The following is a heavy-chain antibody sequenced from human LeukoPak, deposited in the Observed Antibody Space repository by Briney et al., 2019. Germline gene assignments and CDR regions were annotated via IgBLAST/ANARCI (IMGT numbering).Heavy chain of an antibody. D-gene: IGHD4-17*01. CDR2: IYPGDSDT. CDR1: GYSFTSYW. J-gene: IGHJ3*02. CDR3: ARSPDYGDYRNAFDI. Sequence: GESLKISCKGSGYSFTSYWIGWVRQMLGKGLEWMGIIYPGDSDTRYSPSFQGQVTISADKSISTAYLQWSSLKASDTAMYYCARSPDYGDYRNAFDIWGQGTMVTVSS. V-gene: IGHV5-51*01.